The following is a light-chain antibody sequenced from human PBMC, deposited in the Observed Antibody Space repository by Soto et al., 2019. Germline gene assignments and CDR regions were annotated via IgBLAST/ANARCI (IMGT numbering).Light chain of an antibody. Sequence: EIVLTQSPATLSLSPGERATLSCRASQTISSYLLWYQQKPGQAPMLLIYDASNRATGIPARFSGSVSETDFTLTISSLEPEDFAVFYCQHRMHWRLTIGPGTLMEI. V-gene: IGKV3-11*01. J-gene: IGKJ5*01. CDR1: QTISSY. CDR3: QHRMHWRLT. CDR2: DAS.